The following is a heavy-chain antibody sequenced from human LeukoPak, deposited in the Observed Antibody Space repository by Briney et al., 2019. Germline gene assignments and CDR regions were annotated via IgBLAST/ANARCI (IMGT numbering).Heavy chain of an antibody. Sequence: PGGSLRLSCAASGFAVSSNYMSWVRQAPGKGLEWVSVIYSGGSTYYADSVKGRFTISRDNSKNTLYLQMNSLRAEDTAVYYCASGYSGSYSVIYWGQGTLVTVSS. V-gene: IGHV3-53*01. J-gene: IGHJ4*02. CDR3: ASGYSGSYSVIY. CDR2: IYSGGST. CDR1: GFAVSSNY. D-gene: IGHD1-26*01.